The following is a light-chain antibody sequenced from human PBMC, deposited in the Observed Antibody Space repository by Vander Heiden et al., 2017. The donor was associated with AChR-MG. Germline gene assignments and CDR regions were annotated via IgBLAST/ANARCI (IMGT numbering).Light chain of an antibody. J-gene: IGLJ2*01. Sequence: QSVLTQPPSVSAAPGQRVTISCTGSRSHIGAGYDVHWYQQFPGKAPKLLIYANNNRPSGVPDRFSGSKSGTSASLAIPGLQAEDEADYYCQSYDSSLSALFGGGTKLTVL. V-gene: IGLV1-40*01. CDR2: ANN. CDR1: RSHIGAGYD. CDR3: QSYDSSLSAL.